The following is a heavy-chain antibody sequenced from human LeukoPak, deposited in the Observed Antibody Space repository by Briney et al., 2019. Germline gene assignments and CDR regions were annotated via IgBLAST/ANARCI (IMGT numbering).Heavy chain of an antibody. D-gene: IGHD3-16*01. CDR2: INHNGNVN. V-gene: IGHV3-7*03. CDR1: GFTFSSYW. CDR3: ARGGGLDV. J-gene: IGHJ6*01. Sequence: GGSLRLSCAASGFTFSSYWMNWARPAPGKGLEWVASINHNGNVNYYVDSVKGRFTLSRDNAKNSLYLQMSNVRAEDTAVYFCARGGGLDVWGQGTTVTVSS.